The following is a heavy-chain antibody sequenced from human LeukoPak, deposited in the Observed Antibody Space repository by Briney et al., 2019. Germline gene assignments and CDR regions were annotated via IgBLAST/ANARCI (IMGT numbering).Heavy chain of an antibody. D-gene: IGHD3-10*01. CDR3: ARHDYYGSGSYSYFQN. Sequence: SETLSLTCTVSGGSISSSSYYWGWIRQPPGKGLEWIGSIYYSGSTLYNPSLKSRVTISVDASKNQFFLKLSSVTAADTAVYYCARHDYYGSGSYSYFQNWGQGTLVTVSS. J-gene: IGHJ1*01. V-gene: IGHV4-39*01. CDR1: GGSISSSSYY. CDR2: IYYSGST.